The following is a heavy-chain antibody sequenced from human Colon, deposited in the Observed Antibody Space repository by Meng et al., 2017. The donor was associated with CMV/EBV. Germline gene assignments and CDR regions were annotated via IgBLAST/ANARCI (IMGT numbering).Heavy chain of an antibody. CDR1: GYTVTNYD. D-gene: IGHD3-10*01. J-gene: IGHJ5*02. CDR2: MNPNSGTT. Sequence: KASGYTVTNYDINWVRQATGQGLEWMGWMNPNSGTTGYAQKFQGRITMTWNTSIITAYLDLSSLRSEDTAVYYYATGGRGFGSWFDPWGQGTLVTVSS. V-gene: IGHV1-8*02. CDR3: ATGGRGFGSWFDP.